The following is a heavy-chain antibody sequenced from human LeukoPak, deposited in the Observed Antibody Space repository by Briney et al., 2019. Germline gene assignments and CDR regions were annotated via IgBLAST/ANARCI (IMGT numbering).Heavy chain of an antibody. CDR2: INPNSGGT. V-gene: IGHV1-2*02. J-gene: IGHJ4*02. CDR1: GYTFIGYY. Sequence: ASVKVSCKASGYTFIGYYMHWVRQAPGQGLEWMGWINPNSGGTNYAQKFQGRVIMTRDTSISTAYMELSRLRSDDTAVYYCAREGRYSSSSSGPYFDYWGQGTLVTVSS. D-gene: IGHD6-6*01. CDR3: AREGRYSSSSSGPYFDY.